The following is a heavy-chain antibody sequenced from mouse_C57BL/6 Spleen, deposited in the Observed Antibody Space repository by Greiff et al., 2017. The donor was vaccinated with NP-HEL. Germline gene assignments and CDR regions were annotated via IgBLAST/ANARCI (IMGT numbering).Heavy chain of an antibody. CDR2: ISSGGSYT. CDR1: GFTFSSYG. D-gene: IGHD2-5*01. J-gene: IGHJ4*01. Sequence: EVQGVESGGDLVKPGGSLKLSCAASGFTFSSYGMSWVRQTPDKRLEWVATISSGGSYTYYPDSVKGRFTISRDNAKNTLYLQMSSLKSEDTAMYYCARQSSNYEGAYAMDYWGQGTSVTVSS. CDR3: ARQSSNYEGAYAMDY. V-gene: IGHV5-6*01.